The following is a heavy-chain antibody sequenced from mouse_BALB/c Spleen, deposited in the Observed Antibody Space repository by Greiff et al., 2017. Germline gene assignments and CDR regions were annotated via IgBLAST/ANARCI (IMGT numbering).Heavy chain of an antibody. CDR2: IDPANGNT. D-gene: IGHD2-14*01. V-gene: IGHV14-3*02. CDR3: ARSGVRAWFAY. Sequence: VQLQQSGAELVKPGASVKLSCTASGFNIKDTYMHWVKQRPEQGLEWIGRIDPANGNTKYDPKFQGKATITADTSSDTAYLQLSSLTSEDTAVYYCARSGVRAWFAYWGQGTLVTVSA. CDR1: GFNIKDTY. J-gene: IGHJ3*01.